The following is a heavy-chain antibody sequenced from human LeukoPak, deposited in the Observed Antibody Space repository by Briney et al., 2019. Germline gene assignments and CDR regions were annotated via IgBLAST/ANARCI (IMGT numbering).Heavy chain of an antibody. V-gene: IGHV3-21*01. Sequence: GGSLRLSCAACGFTFSSYSMNWVRQAPGKGLEWVSSISSSSSYIYHADSVKGRFTISRDNAKNSLYLQMNSLRAEDTAVYYCARDWSVGCRRDGYNLFDYRGQGTLVTVSS. CDR1: GFTFSSYS. CDR3: ARDWSVGCRRDGYNLFDY. J-gene: IGHJ4*02. D-gene: IGHD5-24*01. CDR2: ISSSSSYI.